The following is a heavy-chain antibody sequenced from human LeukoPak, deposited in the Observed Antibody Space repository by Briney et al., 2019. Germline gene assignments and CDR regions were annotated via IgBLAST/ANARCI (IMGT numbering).Heavy chain of an antibody. CDR2: INHSGYT. CDR1: GVSFNDYY. Sequence: SETLSLTCAVSGVSFNDYYWSWVRPTPGKGLEWIGEINHSGYTNDSPSLKSRVTLSIDTSRKQFSLNLRSVTVADTGIYYCARMTTGHDYWGQGTLVTVPS. J-gene: IGHJ4*02. V-gene: IGHV4-34*01. CDR3: ARMTTGHDY. D-gene: IGHD4-17*01.